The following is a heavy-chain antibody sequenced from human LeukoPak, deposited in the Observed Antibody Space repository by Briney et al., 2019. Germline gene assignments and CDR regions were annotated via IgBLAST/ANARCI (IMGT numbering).Heavy chain of an antibody. Sequence: GGSLRLSCAASGFTFSSYAMSWVRQAPGKGLEWVSAISGSGGSTYYADSVKGRFTISRDNSKNTLYLQMNSLRAEDTAVYYCARDSVSITMVRGGTDYWGQGTLVTVSS. CDR1: GFTFSSYA. CDR3: ARDSVSITMVRGGTDY. CDR2: ISGSGGST. J-gene: IGHJ4*02. D-gene: IGHD3-10*01. V-gene: IGHV3-23*01.